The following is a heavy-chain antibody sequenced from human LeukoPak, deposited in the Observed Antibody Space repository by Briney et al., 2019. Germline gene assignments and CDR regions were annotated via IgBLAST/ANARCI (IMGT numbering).Heavy chain of an antibody. CDR2: INHSGST. Sequence: PSETLSLTCAVYGGSFSGYFWSWIRQPPGKGLEWIGEINHSGSTNYNPSLKSRVTISVDTSKNQCSLKLSSVTAADTAVYYCARGSYPPRSDFWSGYYNVRLRDQPHDAFDIWGQGTMVTVSS. V-gene: IGHV4-34*01. CDR3: ARGSYPPRSDFWSGYYNVRLRDQPHDAFDI. D-gene: IGHD3-3*01. J-gene: IGHJ3*02. CDR1: GGSFSGYF.